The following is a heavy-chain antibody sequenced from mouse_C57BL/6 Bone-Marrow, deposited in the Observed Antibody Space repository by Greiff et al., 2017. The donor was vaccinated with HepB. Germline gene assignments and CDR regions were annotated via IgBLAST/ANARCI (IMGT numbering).Heavy chain of an antibody. CDR2: IYPGDGDT. CDR1: GYAFSSSW. J-gene: IGHJ2*01. V-gene: IGHV1-82*01. D-gene: IGHD3-2*02. CDR3: ARSRLRGVYFDY. Sequence: VMLVESGPELVKPGASVKISCKASGYAFSSSWMNWVKQRPGKGLEWIGRIYPGDGDTNYNGKFKGKATLTADKSSSTAYMQLSSLTSEDSAVYFCARSRLRGVYFDYWGQGTTLTVSS.